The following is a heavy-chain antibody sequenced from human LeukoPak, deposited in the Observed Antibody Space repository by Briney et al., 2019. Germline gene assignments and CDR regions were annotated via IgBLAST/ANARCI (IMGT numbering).Heavy chain of an antibody. V-gene: IGHV3-48*01. CDR2: ISSSSNTI. D-gene: IGHD3-16*01. J-gene: IGHJ3*02. CDR3: ARALGGAFDI. CDR1: GFTFSGYS. Sequence: GGSLKLSCAASGFTFSGYSMNWVRQAPGKGLEWVSYISSSSNTIYDADSVKGRFTISRDNAKNSLYLQINSLRAEDTAVYYCARALGGAFDIWGQGTIVTVSS.